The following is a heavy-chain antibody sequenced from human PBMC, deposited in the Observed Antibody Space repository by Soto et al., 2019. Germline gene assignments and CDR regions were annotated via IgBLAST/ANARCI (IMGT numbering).Heavy chain of an antibody. V-gene: IGHV1-18*01. CDR2: ISGYNGDT. CDR3: AKNGHPPYYYYGMDV. D-gene: IGHD2-8*01. Sequence: QGQLLQSGAEVKKTGASVKVSCKASGYTFSRYGISWVRQAPGQGLEWMGWISGYNGDTNYAQNLQGRVTMTLDTTTSTTYKKVRSLTSDDTAAYFCAKNGHPPYYYYGMDVWGQGTTVTVSS. CDR1: GYTFSRYG. J-gene: IGHJ6*02.